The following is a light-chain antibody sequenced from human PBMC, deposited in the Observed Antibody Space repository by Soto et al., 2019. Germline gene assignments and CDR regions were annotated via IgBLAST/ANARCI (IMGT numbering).Light chain of an antibody. CDR1: QSVSSN. CDR2: GAS. CDR3: QHYNNWPPYT. J-gene: IGKJ2*01. Sequence: EIVMTQSPATLSVSPGERATLSCRASQSVSSNLACYQQKPGQAPRLLIYGASTRATGIPARVSGSGSGTEFTLTISSLQSEDFSVYYCQHYNNWPPYTFGQGTKLEIK. V-gene: IGKV3-15*01.